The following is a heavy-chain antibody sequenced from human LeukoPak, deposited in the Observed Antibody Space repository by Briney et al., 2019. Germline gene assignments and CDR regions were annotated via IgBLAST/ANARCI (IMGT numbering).Heavy chain of an antibody. CDR3: ARDHGFTGSWYGNYYFDY. CDR1: GFTFSSYW. CDR2: INSDGSST. Sequence: GGSLRLSCAASGFTFSSYWMHWVRQAPGKGQVWVSRINSDGSSTSYADSVKGRFTISRDNAKNTLYLQMNSLRAEDTAVYYCARDHGFTGSWYGNYYFDYWGQGTLVTVSS. J-gene: IGHJ4*02. D-gene: IGHD6-13*01. V-gene: IGHV3-74*01.